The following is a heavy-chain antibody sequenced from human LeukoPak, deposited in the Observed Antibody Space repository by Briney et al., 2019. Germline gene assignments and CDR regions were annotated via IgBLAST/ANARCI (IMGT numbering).Heavy chain of an antibody. CDR1: GFTFSSYA. D-gene: IGHD4-17*01. V-gene: IGHV3-30-3*01. Sequence: PGRSLRLSCAASGFTFSSYAMHWVRQAPGKGLEWVALISYDGSNKYYADSVKGRFTISRDNSKNTLYLQMNSLRAEDTAVYYCAREMTTVDYWGQGTLVTVSS. CDR2: ISYDGSNK. J-gene: IGHJ4*02. CDR3: AREMTTVDY.